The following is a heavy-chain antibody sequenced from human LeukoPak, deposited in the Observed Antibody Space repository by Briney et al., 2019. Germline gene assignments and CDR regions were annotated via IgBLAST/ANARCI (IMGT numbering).Heavy chain of an antibody. CDR1: GGSISGYY. Sequence: PSETLSLTWTVSGGSISGYYWNWIRQPPGKGLEWIGYIYYSGSTNYNPSLKSRVTISVDTSKNQFSLKLSSVTAADTAVYYCARVAFVGPAAIYPPDYWGQGTLVTVSS. CDR2: IYYSGST. V-gene: IGHV4-59*01. CDR3: ARVAFVGPAAIYPPDY. D-gene: IGHD2-2*01. J-gene: IGHJ4*02.